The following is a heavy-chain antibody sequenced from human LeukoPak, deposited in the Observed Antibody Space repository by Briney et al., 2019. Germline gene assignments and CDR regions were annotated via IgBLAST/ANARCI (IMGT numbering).Heavy chain of an antibody. CDR1: AGTFSSYA. CDR2: IIPIFGTA. D-gene: IGHD2-15*01. Sequence: SVKVSCTASAGTFSSYAISWVRQAPGQGLEWMGGIIPIFGTANYTQKFQGRVTITADTSTSTAYMELSSLRSEDTAVYYCARVGCSGGSCYFRYYFDYWGQGTLVTVSS. CDR3: ARVGCSGGSCYFRYYFDY. V-gene: IGHV1-69*06. J-gene: IGHJ4*02.